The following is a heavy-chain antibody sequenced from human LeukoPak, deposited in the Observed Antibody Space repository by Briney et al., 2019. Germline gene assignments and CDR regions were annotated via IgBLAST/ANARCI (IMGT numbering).Heavy chain of an antibody. CDR2: ISFHGINK. Sequence: PGGSLRLSCAASGFTFNGHGFHWVRQAPGRGLEWVAAISFHGINKHYAHSVNGRFTISRDNSKNTVLLQMDSLRPEDTAVYYCARDITDHFSFDYWGQGTLVTVSS. J-gene: IGHJ4*02. CDR1: GFTFNGHG. D-gene: IGHD3-10*01. V-gene: IGHV3-30*01. CDR3: ARDITDHFSFDY.